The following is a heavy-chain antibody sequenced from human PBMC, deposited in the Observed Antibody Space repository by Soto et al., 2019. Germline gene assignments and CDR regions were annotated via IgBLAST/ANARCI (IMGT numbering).Heavy chain of an antibody. J-gene: IGHJ4*02. D-gene: IGHD3-22*01. CDR2: ISSSGSTI. Sequence: GGSLRFSCAASGFTFSDYYMSWIRQAPGKGLEWVSYISSSGSTIYYADSVKGRFTISRDNAKNSLYLQMNSLRAEDTAVYYCASLGLLTGYYDSSGYPWGQGTLVTVSS. V-gene: IGHV3-11*01. CDR1: GFTFSDYY. CDR3: ASLGLLTGYYDSSGYP.